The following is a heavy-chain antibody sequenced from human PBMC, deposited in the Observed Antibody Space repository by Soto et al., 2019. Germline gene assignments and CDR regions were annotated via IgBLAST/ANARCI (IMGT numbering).Heavy chain of an antibody. D-gene: IGHD3-10*01. CDR3: AKVDRLLWFGELRFGMDV. CDR2: ISGSGGST. CDR1: GFTFSSYA. V-gene: IGHV3-23*01. Sequence: GGSLRLSCAASGFTFSSYAMSWVRQAPGKGLEWVSAISGSGGSTYYADSVKGRFTISRDNSKNTLYLQMNSLRAEDTAVYYCAKVDRLLWFGELRFGMDVWGQGTTVTVS. J-gene: IGHJ6*02.